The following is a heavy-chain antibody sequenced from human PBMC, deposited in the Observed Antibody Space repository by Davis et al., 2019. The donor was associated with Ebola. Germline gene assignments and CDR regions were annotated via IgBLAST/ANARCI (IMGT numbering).Heavy chain of an antibody. CDR3: TTPGGQDSGYDVFDI. D-gene: IGHD5-12*01. CDR2: INPNDGRT. CDR1: GYTFTNYY. V-gene: IGHV1-46*03. J-gene: IGHJ3*02. Sequence: ASVPVSCQASGYTFTNYYMHWVRQAPGQGLEWMGMINPNDGRTIYAQKFQGRITVTRDTSTTTVYMDLSSLRSEDTALYYCTTPGGQDSGYDVFDIWGQGTMVTVSS.